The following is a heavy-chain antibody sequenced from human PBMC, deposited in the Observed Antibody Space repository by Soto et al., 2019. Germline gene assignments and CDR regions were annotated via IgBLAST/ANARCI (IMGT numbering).Heavy chain of an antibody. Sequence: PGGSLRLSCAASGFTFSSYGMHWVRQAPGKGLEWVALIWYDGSKKYYADSVKGRLTISRDNSKNTLYLQMNSLRAEDTAVYYCARDRNDFWSGYFGNQYYYGMDVWGQGTTVTLSS. D-gene: IGHD3-3*01. CDR2: IWYDGSKK. J-gene: IGHJ6*02. CDR3: ARDRNDFWSGYFGNQYYYGMDV. CDR1: GFTFSSYG. V-gene: IGHV3-33*01.